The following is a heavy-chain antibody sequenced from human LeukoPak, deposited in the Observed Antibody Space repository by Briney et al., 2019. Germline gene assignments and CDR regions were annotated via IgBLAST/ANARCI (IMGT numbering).Heavy chain of an antibody. J-gene: IGHJ6*03. D-gene: IGHD4-17*01. Sequence: GGSLRLSCAASGFTFSSYSMNWVRQAPGKGLEWVSGINWNGGSTGYADSVKGRFTISRDNAKNSLYLQMNSLRAEDTALYYCARLANDYGEYTNPQDYYYYYYMDVWGKGTTVTVSS. CDR2: INWNGGST. CDR1: GFTFSSYS. V-gene: IGHV3-20*04. CDR3: ARLANDYGEYTNPQDYYYYYYMDV.